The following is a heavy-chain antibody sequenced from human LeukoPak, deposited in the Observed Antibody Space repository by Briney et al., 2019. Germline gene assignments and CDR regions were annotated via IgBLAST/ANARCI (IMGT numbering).Heavy chain of an antibody. V-gene: IGHV3-30*02. J-gene: IGHJ4*02. CDR1: GFTFSSYG. D-gene: IGHD6-13*01. CDR3: AKDLPGIAAAGTGFDY. Sequence: GGSLRLSCAASGFTFSSYGMHWVRQAPGKGLEWVAFIRYDGSNKYYADSVKGRFTISRDNSKNTLYLQMNSLRAEDTAVYYCAKDLPGIAAAGTGFDYWGQGTLVTVSS. CDR2: IRYDGSNK.